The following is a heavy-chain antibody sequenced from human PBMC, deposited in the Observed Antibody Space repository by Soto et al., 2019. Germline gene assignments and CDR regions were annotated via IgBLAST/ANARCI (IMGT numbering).Heavy chain of an antibody. Sequence: ASVKVSCKASGYTFTSYGISWVRQAPGQGLEWMGWISAYNGNTNYAQKLQGRVIMTTDTSTSTAYMELRSLRSDDTAVYYCARDLGSGYDYLRLSVWGRYRPIDYWGQETLVTVSS. D-gene: IGHD3-16*02. J-gene: IGHJ4*02. CDR2: ISAYNGNT. V-gene: IGHV1-18*04. CDR3: ARDLGSGYDYLRLSVWGRYRPIDY. CDR1: GYTFTSYG.